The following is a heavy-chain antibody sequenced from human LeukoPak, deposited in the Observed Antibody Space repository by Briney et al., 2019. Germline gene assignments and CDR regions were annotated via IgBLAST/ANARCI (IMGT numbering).Heavy chain of an antibody. V-gene: IGHV4-34*01. CDR2: INHSGST. J-gene: IGHJ5*02. Sequence: PSETLSLTCAGYGGSFSGYYWSWIRQPPGKGLEWIGEINHSGSTNYNPSLKSRVTISVDTSKNQFSLKLSSVTAADTAVYYCARVLKRRGGFDPWGQGTLVTVSS. D-gene: IGHD2/OR15-2a*01. CDR3: ARVLKRRGGFDP. CDR1: GGSFSGYY.